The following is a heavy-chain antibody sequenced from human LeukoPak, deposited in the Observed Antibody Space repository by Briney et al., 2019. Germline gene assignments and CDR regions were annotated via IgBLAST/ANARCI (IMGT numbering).Heavy chain of an antibody. Sequence: SLRLSCAASGFTFDNYAIHWVRQAPGKGLEGVSGISWNSDSIGYADSVKGRFTISRDNAKNSLYLQMSSLRVEDTALYYCAKDMDNSGSSIDYWGQGTLVTVSS. CDR2: ISWNSDSI. D-gene: IGHD1-26*01. J-gene: IGHJ4*02. V-gene: IGHV3-9*01. CDR1: GFTFDNYA. CDR3: AKDMDNSGSSIDY.